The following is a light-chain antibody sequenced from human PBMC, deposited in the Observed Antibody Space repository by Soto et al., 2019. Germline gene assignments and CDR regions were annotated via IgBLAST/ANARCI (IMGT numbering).Light chain of an antibody. V-gene: IGLV3-1*01. CDR3: QAWDSSTVI. Sequence: SYELTQSPSVSVSPGQTASITCSGDKLGSKYTCWYQQKPGQSPVLVIYQDSKRPSGIPERFSGSNSGNTATLTISGTQAMDEADYYCQAWDSSTVIFGGGTQLTVL. CDR1: KLGSKY. CDR2: QDS. J-gene: IGLJ2*01.